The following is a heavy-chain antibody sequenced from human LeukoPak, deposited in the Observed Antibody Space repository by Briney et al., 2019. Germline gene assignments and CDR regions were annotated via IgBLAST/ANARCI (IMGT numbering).Heavy chain of an antibody. CDR1: GYSFTSYW. CDR2: IYPGDSDT. Sequence: GESLKISCKGSGYSFTSYWIGWVRRMPGKGLEWMGIIYPGDSDTRYSPSFQGQVTISADKSISTAYLQWSSLKASDTAMYYCASAPSIAAAGMGYFDYWGQGTLVTVSS. J-gene: IGHJ4*02. V-gene: IGHV5-51*01. D-gene: IGHD6-13*01. CDR3: ASAPSIAAAGMGYFDY.